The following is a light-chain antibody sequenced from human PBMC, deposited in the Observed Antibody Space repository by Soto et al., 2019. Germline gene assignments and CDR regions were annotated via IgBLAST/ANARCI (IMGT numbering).Light chain of an antibody. Sequence: EIVLAQSPGTLSLSPGERATLSCRASQSVSSSYLAWYQQKPGQAPRLLIYGASSRATGIPDRFSGSGSGTDFTLTISRLEPEDFAVYYCQQYGSSPSLTFGPGTKVDIK. V-gene: IGKV3-20*01. CDR2: GAS. CDR1: QSVSSSY. J-gene: IGKJ3*01. CDR3: QQYGSSPSLT.